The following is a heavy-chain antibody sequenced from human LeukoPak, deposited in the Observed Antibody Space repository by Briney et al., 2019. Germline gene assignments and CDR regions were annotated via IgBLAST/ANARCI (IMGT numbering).Heavy chain of an antibody. CDR3: ARDWKTNSFDY. CDR2: VSRNGDST. Sequence: GGSLRLSCEASGFTFSSYAMTWVRQAPGKGLEWVSAVSRNGDSTYYADSVKGRFTISRDNSKNTLHLQMNSLRAEDTAIYYCARDWKTNSFDYWGQGTLVTVSS. J-gene: IGHJ4*02. D-gene: IGHD1-1*01. V-gene: IGHV3-23*01. CDR1: GFTFSSYA.